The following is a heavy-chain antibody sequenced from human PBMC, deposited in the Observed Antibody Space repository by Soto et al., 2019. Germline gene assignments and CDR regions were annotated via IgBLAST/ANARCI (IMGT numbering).Heavy chain of an antibody. J-gene: IGHJ4*02. Sequence: SETLSLTCTVSGGSISSYYWSWIRQPPGKGLEWIGYIYYSGSTNYNPSLKSRVTISVDTSKNQFSLKMSCVTAADTAVYYCARHPIDYYFDYWGQGTLVTVSS. D-gene: IGHD3-9*01. V-gene: IGHV4-59*08. CDR2: IYYSGST. CDR1: GGSISSYY. CDR3: ARHPIDYYFDY.